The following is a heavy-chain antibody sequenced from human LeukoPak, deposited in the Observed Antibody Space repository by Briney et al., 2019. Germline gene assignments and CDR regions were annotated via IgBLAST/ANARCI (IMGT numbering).Heavy chain of an antibody. CDR3: SKGHGDYIPAEYLQN. CDR1: GFTFSNYA. J-gene: IGHJ1*01. D-gene: IGHD4-17*01. Sequence: GGSLRLSCATSGFTFSNYAMNWVRAAPGKRLEWVSPVGRYGDRIYYADSVKGRFSLSRDNSQNTLSLQIYSVRAESTALYFSSKGHGDYIPAEYLQNWGQGTLVTVSS. V-gene: IGHV3-23*01. CDR2: VGRYGDRI.